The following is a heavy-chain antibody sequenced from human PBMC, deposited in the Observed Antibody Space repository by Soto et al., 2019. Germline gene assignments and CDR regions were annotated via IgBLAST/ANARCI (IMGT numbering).Heavy chain of an antibody. J-gene: IGHJ4*01. V-gene: IGHV3-48*02. D-gene: IGHD5-18*01. CDR3: VRDRDLDRDMVHADL. Sequence: GGSLRLSCEPSGFTTSGCRMNWVRQAPGKGLEWLAYITIRTGNIVYADSVRGRFTISADNAENSVFLQMNSLRDEDTALYFCVRDRDLDRDMVHADLWGQGTLVTSPQ. CDR2: ITIRTGNI. CDR1: GFTTSGCR.